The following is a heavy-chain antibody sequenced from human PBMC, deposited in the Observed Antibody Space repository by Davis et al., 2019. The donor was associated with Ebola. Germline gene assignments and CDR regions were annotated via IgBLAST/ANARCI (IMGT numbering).Heavy chain of an antibody. CDR2: ANSDGSTT. V-gene: IGHV3-74*01. CDR1: GFTVSSNY. J-gene: IGHJ6*04. CDR3: SREVRGGFSPMDL. Sequence: HTGGSLRLSCAASGFTVSSNYMSWVRQAPGKGLAWVSRANSDGSTTGYGDSVKGRFTISRDNAKNTLYLQMNSLRAEDTAVYYCSREVRGGFSPMDLWGTGTTVTVSS. D-gene: IGHD5-18*01.